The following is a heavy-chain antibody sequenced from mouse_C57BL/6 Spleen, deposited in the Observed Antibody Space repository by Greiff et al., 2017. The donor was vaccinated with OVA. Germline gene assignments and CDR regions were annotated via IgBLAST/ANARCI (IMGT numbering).Heavy chain of an antibody. CDR3: AREDGNYYVYFDY. J-gene: IGHJ2*01. CDR2: ISYDGSN. D-gene: IGHD2-1*01. V-gene: IGHV3-6*01. Sequence: EVQLVESGPGLVKPSQSLSLTCSVTGYSITSGYYWNWIRQFPGNKLEWMGYISYDGSNNYNPSLKNRISITRDTSKNQFFLKLNSVTTEDTATYYCAREDGNYYVYFDYWGQGTTLTVSS. CDR1: GYSITSGYY.